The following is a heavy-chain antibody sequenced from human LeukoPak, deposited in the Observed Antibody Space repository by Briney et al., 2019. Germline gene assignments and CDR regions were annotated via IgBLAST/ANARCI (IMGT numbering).Heavy chain of an antibody. CDR3: ARLSYSSSWHAALDY. J-gene: IGHJ4*02. V-gene: IGHV4-4*07. CDR1: GGSISSYY. CDR2: IYTSGST. Sequence: SETLSLTCTVSGGSISSYYWSWIRQPAGKGLEWIGRIYTSGSTNYSPSLKSRVTISVDTSKNQFSLKLSSVTAADTAVYYCARLSYSSSWHAALDYWGQGTLVTVSS. D-gene: IGHD6-13*01.